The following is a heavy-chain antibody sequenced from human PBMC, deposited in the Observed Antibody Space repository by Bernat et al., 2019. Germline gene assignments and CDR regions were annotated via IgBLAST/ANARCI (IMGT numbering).Heavy chain of an antibody. J-gene: IGHJ4*02. V-gene: IGHV3-9*01. CDR3: AKDKYSSASEEGFFDY. D-gene: IGHD3-22*01. Sequence: EVHLVESGGGLVQPERSLRLSCAASGFTFDDYAMHWVRQAPGKGLEWVSGISWNSDKIDYADSVKGRFTISRDNAKKSLYLQMNSLRVEDTALYCCAKDKYSSASEEGFFDYWGQGTLVTVSS. CDR1: GFTFDDYA. CDR2: ISWNSDKI.